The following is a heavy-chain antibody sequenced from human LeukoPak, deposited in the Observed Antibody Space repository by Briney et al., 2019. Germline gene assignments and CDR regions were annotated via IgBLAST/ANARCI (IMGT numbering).Heavy chain of an antibody. CDR3: VRGAYSSSWLNFDY. CDR1: GYTFSSYS. Sequence: ASVKVSCKASGYTFSSYSMNWVRQAPGKGLEWVSSISSRSSYIYYADSVKGRFTVSRDNSKNTLYLQMNSLRAEDTAVYYCVRGAYSSSWLNFDYWGQGTLVTVSS. CDR2: ISSRSSYI. V-gene: IGHV3-21*01. J-gene: IGHJ4*02. D-gene: IGHD6-13*01.